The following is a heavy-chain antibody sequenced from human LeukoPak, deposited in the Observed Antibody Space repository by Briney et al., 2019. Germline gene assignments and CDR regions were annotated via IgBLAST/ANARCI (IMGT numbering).Heavy chain of an antibody. V-gene: IGHV3-20*04. Sequence: GGSLRLSCAASGFTFDDYGMSWVRQAPGKGLEWVSGINWNGGITGYADSVKGRFTISRDNAKNSLYLQMNSLRAEDTALYYCARAPELTYFDYWGQGTLVTVSS. D-gene: IGHD1-7*01. CDR3: ARAPELTYFDY. CDR1: GFTFDDYG. J-gene: IGHJ4*02. CDR2: INWNGGIT.